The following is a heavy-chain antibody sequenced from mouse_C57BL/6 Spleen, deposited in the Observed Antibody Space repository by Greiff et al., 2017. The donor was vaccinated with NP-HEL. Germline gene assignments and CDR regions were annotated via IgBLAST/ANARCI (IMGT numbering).Heavy chain of an antibody. CDR3: ARIYYGNYEDYFDY. CDR2: ISYDGSN. Sequence: EVQLQQSGPGLVKPSQSLSLTCSVTGYSITSGYYWNWIRQFPGNKLEWMGYISYDGSNNYNPSLKNRISITRDTSKNQFFLKLNSVTTEDTATYYCARIYYGNYEDYFDYWGQGTTLTVSS. V-gene: IGHV3-6*01. J-gene: IGHJ2*01. D-gene: IGHD2-1*01. CDR1: GYSITSGYY.